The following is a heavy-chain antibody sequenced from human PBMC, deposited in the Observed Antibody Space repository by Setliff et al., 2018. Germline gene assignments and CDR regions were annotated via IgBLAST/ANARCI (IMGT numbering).Heavy chain of an antibody. V-gene: IGHV3-9*01. CDR3: TTSIVVVPASRPHEDV. Sequence: GGSLRLSCVASGFKFDDHVMYWVRQVPGKGLEWVAGITWNSDNTGYADSVKGRFTISRDNAKNSLSLQLNSLGADDTGVYYCTTSIVVVPASRPHEDVWGKGITVTVSS. CDR2: ITWNSDNT. CDR1: GFKFDDHV. J-gene: IGHJ6*04. D-gene: IGHD2-15*01.